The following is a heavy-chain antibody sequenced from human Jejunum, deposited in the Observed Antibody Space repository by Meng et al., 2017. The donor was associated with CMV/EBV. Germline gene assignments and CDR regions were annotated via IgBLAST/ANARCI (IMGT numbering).Heavy chain of an antibody. CDR1: SDSINSYY. CDR2: VSDIGRT. Sequence: VSSDSINSYYWNWIRQPPRKGLELIGYVSDIGRTNYNASLRSRVTMSLDTSNKHFFLKLSSVTAADTAVYYCARGLRGYLLAFDPWGQGSLVTVSS. V-gene: IGHV4-59*13. J-gene: IGHJ5*02. D-gene: IGHD3-10*01. CDR3: ARGLRGYLLAFDP.